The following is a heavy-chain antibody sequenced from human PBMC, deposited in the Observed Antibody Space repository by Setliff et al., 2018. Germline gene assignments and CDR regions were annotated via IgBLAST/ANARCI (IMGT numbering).Heavy chain of an antibody. CDR2: INPNTGGT. V-gene: IGHV1-2*02. D-gene: IGHD3-16*01. J-gene: IGHJ5*02. CDR3: ARVAIMGPPS. CDR1: GYAVTGYH. Sequence: ASVKVSCKASGYAVTGYHIHWVRQAPGQGPEWMGWINPNTGGTNYAQKFQGRVTMTRDTSITTAYMELSSLRSDDTAVYYCARVAIMGPPSWGRGTLVTVSS.